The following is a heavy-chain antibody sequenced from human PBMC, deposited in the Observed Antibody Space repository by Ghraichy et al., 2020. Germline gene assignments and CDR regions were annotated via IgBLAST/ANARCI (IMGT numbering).Heavy chain of an antibody. CDR3: AKVSPRIPAAMDQIFDY. Sequence: AGSLRLSCAASGFTFSSYAMSWVRQAPGKGLEWVSAISGSDGSTYYADSVKGRFTISRDNSKNTLYLQMSSLSAEDTAVYYCAKVSPRIPAAMDQIFDYWGQGTLVTVSS. V-gene: IGHV3-23*01. J-gene: IGHJ4*02. CDR2: ISGSDGST. D-gene: IGHD2-2*01. CDR1: GFTFSSYA.